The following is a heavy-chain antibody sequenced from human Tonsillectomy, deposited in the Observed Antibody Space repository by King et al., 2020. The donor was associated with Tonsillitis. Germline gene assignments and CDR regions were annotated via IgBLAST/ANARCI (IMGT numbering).Heavy chain of an antibody. CDR2: ISYDGSNK. D-gene: IGHD1-26*01. CDR3: ARERPGRAFDI. V-gene: IGHV3-30-3*01. CDR1: GFTFSSYA. Sequence: VQLLESGGGVVQPGRSLRLSCAASGFTFSSYAMHWGRQAPGKGLEGVAVISYDGSNKYDADSVKGRFTIYRDNSKNTLYLQMNSLRAEDTAVYYCARERPGRAFDIWGQGTMVTVSS. J-gene: IGHJ3*02.